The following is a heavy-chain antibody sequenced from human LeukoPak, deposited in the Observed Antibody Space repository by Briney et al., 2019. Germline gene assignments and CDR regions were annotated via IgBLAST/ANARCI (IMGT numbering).Heavy chain of an antibody. CDR1: GFTFSSYA. V-gene: IGHV3-23*01. J-gene: IGHJ6*03. D-gene: IGHD2-21*02. Sequence: GGSLRLSCAASGFTFSSYAMSWVRQAPGKGLEWVSTMSTNGVATYYADSVKGRFTISRDNSKNTLYLQMNSLRADDTAVYYCAKSLRVTRSYYYYYMDVWGKGTTVTVSS. CDR2: MSTNGVAT. CDR3: AKSLRVTRSYYYYYMDV.